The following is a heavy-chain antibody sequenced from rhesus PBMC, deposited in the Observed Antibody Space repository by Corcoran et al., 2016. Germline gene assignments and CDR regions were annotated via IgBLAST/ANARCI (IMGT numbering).Heavy chain of an antibody. CDR2: ISGSGGRT. D-gene: IGHD2-39*02. J-gene: IGHJ5-1*01. CDR3: ASTGGRFDV. Sequence: QVQLQESGPGLVKPSETLSLTCAVSGGSISSNWWSWIRQPPGKGLEGSGRISGSGGRTSYNPSLKSRVTISTATSKNQLSLKLISVTAADTAVYYCASTGGRFDVWGPGVLVTVSS. CDR1: GGSISSNW. V-gene: IGHV4-147*01.